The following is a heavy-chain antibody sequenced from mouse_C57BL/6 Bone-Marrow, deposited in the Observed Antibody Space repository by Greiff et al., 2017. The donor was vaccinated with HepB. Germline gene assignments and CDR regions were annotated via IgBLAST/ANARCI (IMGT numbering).Heavy chain of an antibody. V-gene: IGHV1-81*01. Sequence: QVQLQQSGAELARPGASVKLSCKASGYTFTSYGISWVKQRTGQGLEWIGAIYPRSGNTYYNEKFKGKATLTADKSSSTAYMELRSLTSEDSAVYFCASFSYGSSYDFDYWGQGTTLTVSS. D-gene: IGHD1-1*01. CDR1: GYTFTSYG. J-gene: IGHJ2*01. CDR2: IYPRSGNT. CDR3: ASFSYGSSYDFDY.